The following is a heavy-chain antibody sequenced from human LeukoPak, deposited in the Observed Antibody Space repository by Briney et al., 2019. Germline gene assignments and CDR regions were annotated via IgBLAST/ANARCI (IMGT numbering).Heavy chain of an antibody. CDR2: INPNSGGT. D-gene: IGHD6-6*01. V-gene: IGHV1-2*02. CDR3: ARDDQYTTSSWRYFYYYYMDV. J-gene: IGHJ6*03. Sequence: ASVKVSCKASGYTFTGYYMHWVRQAPGQGLEWMGWINPNSGGTNYAQKFQGRVTMTRDTSISTAYMELSRLRSDDTAVYYCARDDQYTTSSWRYFYYYYMDVWGTGTTVTVSS. CDR1: GYTFTGYY.